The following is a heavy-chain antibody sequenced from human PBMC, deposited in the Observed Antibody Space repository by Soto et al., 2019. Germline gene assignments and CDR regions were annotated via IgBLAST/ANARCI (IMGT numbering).Heavy chain of an antibody. Sequence: QVQLVESGGGVVQPGRSLRLSCAASGFPFNSYAMHWVRQAPGKGLEWVAVISYDGSNKYYADSVRGRFTISRDNSKNTLYLQMNSLRADDTAVYNCVKLPSSTSSENYWGQGTLVTVSS. CDR2: ISYDGSNK. CDR1: GFPFNSYA. CDR3: VKLPSSTSSENY. J-gene: IGHJ4*02. V-gene: IGHV3-30*18. D-gene: IGHD6-6*01.